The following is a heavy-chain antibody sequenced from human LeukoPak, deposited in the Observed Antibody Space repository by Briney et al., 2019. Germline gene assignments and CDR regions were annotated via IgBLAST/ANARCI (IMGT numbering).Heavy chain of an antibody. D-gene: IGHD3-22*01. J-gene: IGHJ4*02. Sequence: GGSLRLSCAASGFTFSRYAMHWVRQAPGKGLEWVAVISYDGSNKYYADSVKGRFTISRDSPKNTLYLQMNSLRAEDTAVYYCASHYDTSGYHYFDFRGQGTLVTVSS. CDR1: GFTFSRYA. CDR2: ISYDGSNK. V-gene: IGHV3-30-3*01. CDR3: ASHYDTSGYHYFDF.